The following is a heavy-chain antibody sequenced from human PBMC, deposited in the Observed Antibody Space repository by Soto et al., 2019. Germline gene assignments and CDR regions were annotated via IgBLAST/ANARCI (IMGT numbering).Heavy chain of an antibody. J-gene: IGHJ6*03. CDR1: GFSFDDYG. CDR2: INWNGGST. V-gene: IGHV3-20*04. CDR3: ARVVTAMGRPFSYYYYYMDV. Sequence: GGSLRLSCAASGFSFDDYGMSWVRQAPGKGLEWVSAINWNGGSTGYADSVKGRFTISRDNAKISLYLQMNSLRGEDTAVYYCARVVTAMGRPFSYYYYYMDVWGKGTTVTVSS. D-gene: IGHD5-18*01.